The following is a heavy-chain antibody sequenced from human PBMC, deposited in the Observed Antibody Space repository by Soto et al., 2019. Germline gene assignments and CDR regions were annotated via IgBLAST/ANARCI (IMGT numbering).Heavy chain of an antibody. Sequence: QVQLQQWGAGLLKTSETLSLTCAVYGGFVSSGSYYWSWIRQPPGKGLEWIGEMSHSGGSHFNPSLNCRVTISVDTSNNQFSLNMSSVTAADTALYYCSRVERGTATTVVDAFDIWGPGTMVTVSS. V-gene: IGHV4-34*01. D-gene: IGHD1-1*01. CDR1: GGFVSSGSYY. CDR2: MSHSGGS. CDR3: SRVERGTATTVVDAFDI. J-gene: IGHJ3*02.